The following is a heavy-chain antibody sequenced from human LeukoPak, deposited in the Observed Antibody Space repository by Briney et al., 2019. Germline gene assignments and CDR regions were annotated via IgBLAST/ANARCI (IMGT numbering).Heavy chain of an antibody. J-gene: IGHJ6*03. CDR2: IYSGGST. Sequence: GGSLRLSCAASGFTVSSNYVSWVRQAPGKGLEWISVIYSGGSTYYADSVKGRFTISRDDSKNTLYLQMNSLRAEDTAIYYCARAQWRTYSYYYMDVWGKGTTVTVSS. CDR3: ARAQWRTYSYYYMDV. V-gene: IGHV3-53*05. CDR1: GFTVSSNY. D-gene: IGHD6-19*01.